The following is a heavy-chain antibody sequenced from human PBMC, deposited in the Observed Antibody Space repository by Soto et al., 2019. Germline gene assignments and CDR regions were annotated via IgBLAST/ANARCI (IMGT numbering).Heavy chain of an antibody. Sequence: QVQRVESGGGVVQPGRSLRLSCAASGFPFTSYGMHWVREGPDKGLEWVAIISYDGSDKYYADSVKGRFTISRDNSKKTLYLQMNRLRPEDTALYYCVGGQYYFDYRGQGTLVIVSS. D-gene: IGHD3-10*01. J-gene: IGHJ4*02. CDR2: ISYDGSDK. V-gene: IGHV3-30*03. CDR3: VGGQYYFDY. CDR1: GFPFTSYG.